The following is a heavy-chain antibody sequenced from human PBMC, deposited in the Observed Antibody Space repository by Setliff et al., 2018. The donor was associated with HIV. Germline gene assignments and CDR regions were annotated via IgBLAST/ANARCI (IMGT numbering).Heavy chain of an antibody. V-gene: IGHV3-30*02. CDR2: IRYDGSYR. CDR3: TKERVVLPTAPLTPHY. CDR1: GFTFISYG. Sequence: GGSLRLSCAVSGFTFISYGMYWVRQAPGKGLEWVAFIRYDGSYRYYVDSVKGRFTISRDNSKNTLFLQMNSLRAEDTAVYYCTKERVVLPTAPLTPHYWGQGTLVTVSS. J-gene: IGHJ4*02. D-gene: IGHD2-2*01.